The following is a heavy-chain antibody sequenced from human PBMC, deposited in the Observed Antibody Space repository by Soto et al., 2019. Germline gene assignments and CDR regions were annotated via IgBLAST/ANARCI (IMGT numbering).Heavy chain of an antibody. CDR3: ARRRVIATAGTKYNWFDP. Sequence: QLQLQESGPGLVKTSGTLSLTCTVSGGSISGSSYYWGWIRQPPGKGLEWIGSIYYSGTTYYNPSLKSRLTISVDTSRNQFSLSLSSVTAADTAVYYCARRRVIATAGTKYNWFDPWGQGTLVTVSS. J-gene: IGHJ5*02. CDR2: IYYSGTT. D-gene: IGHD6-13*01. V-gene: IGHV4-39*01. CDR1: GGSISGSSYY.